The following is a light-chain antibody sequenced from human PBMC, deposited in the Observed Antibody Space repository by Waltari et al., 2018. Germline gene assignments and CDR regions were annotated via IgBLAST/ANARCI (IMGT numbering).Light chain of an antibody. Sequence: EIVMTQSPATLSVSPGERATLSCRASQSVSSNLAWYQQKPGQAPRLLIYGASTRAPGIPGRCSGSGSGTEFTLTISSLQSEDFAVYYCQQYNNWPPWTFGQGTKVEIK. CDR3: QQYNNWPPWT. J-gene: IGKJ1*01. CDR1: QSVSSN. V-gene: IGKV3-15*01. CDR2: GAS.